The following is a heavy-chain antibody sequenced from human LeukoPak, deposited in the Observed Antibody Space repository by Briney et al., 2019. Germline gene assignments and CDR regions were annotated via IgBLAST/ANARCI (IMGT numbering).Heavy chain of an antibody. V-gene: IGHV3-74*01. D-gene: IGHD3-10*01. J-gene: IGHJ5*02. CDR3: AIDLPRSGP. Sequence: GGSLRLSFEIARLRLGKAWMPWAPQAPGKKMVWVSHINADGSGTTYGDAVKGRFTISRDNAKNTLYLQMDSLRVEDTAVYYCAIDLPRSGPWGRGTLVTVSP. CDR1: RLRLGKAW. CDR2: INADGSGT.